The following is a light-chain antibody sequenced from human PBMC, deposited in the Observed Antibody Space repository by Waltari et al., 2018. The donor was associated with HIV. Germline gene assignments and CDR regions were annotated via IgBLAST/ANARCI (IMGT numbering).Light chain of an antibody. CDR1: SSNIGANYA. CDR2: DHN. CDR3: RSYDSRLSGSV. V-gene: IGLV1-40*01. J-gene: IGLJ1*01. Sequence: QSVLTQPPSVSGAPGQRVTISCTGSSSNIGANYAVHWYQHLPGTAPKLLILDHNKRPSVVPDRCSGSKSGTSACLVITGLQADDEADYYGRSYDSRLSGSVFGLGTRVTVL.